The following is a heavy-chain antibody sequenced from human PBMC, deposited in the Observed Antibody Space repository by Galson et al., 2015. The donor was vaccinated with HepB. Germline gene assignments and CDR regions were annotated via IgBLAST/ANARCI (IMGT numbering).Heavy chain of an antibody. CDR3: ARAFGYSSSWYNFYYMGV. J-gene: IGHJ6*03. D-gene: IGHD6-13*01. V-gene: IGHV3-7*01. CDR1: GFTFSSYW. Sequence: SLRLSCAASGFTFSSYWMSWVRQAPGKGLEWVANIKQDGSEKYYVDSVKGRFTISRDNAKNSLYLQMNSLRAEDTAVYYCARAFGYSSSWYNFYYMGVWGKGTTVTVSS. CDR2: IKQDGSEK.